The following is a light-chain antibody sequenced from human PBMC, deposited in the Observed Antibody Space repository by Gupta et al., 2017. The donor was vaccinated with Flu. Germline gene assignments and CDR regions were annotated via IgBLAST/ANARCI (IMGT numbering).Light chain of an antibody. Sequence: SSQLPQDTAVSVALGQTVRITCQGASLRKYYASWYQQKPGQAPILVIYHKVKRPSGIPERFSGSTSGNTASLTISGAQAEDEADYYCNCRDISGHYLVFGTGTKVTVL. CDR2: HKV. V-gene: IGLV3-19*01. CDR1: SLRKYY. J-gene: IGLJ1*01. CDR3: NCRDISGHYLV.